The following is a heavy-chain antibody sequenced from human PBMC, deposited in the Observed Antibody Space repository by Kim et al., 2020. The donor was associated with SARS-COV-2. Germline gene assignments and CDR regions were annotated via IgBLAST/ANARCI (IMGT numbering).Heavy chain of an antibody. CDR3: ARLRGVRYGSGSYYGYYYYGMDV. CDR2: ISSSSSYI. D-gene: IGHD3-10*01. CDR1: GFTFSSYS. J-gene: IGHJ6*02. V-gene: IGHV3-21*01. Sequence: GGSLRLSCAASGFTFSSYSMNWVRQAPGKGLEWVSSISSSSSYIYYADSVKGRFTISRDNAKNSLYLQMNSLRAEDTAVYYWARLRGVRYGSGSYYGYYYYGMDVWGQGTTVTVSS.